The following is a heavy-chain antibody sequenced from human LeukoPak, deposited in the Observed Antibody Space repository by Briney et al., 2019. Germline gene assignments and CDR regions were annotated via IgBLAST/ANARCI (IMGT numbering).Heavy chain of an antibody. CDR2: IYYSGST. CDR1: GGSISSYY. D-gene: IGHD2-2*01. V-gene: IGHV4-59*08. CDR3: ARLVVPAAMPGVYFDY. Sequence: SETLSLTCTVSGGSISSYYWSWIRQPPGKGLEWIGYIYYSGSTNYNPSLKSRVTISVDTSKNQFSLKLSSVTAADTAVYYCARLVVPAAMPGVYFDYWGQGTLVTVSS. J-gene: IGHJ4*02.